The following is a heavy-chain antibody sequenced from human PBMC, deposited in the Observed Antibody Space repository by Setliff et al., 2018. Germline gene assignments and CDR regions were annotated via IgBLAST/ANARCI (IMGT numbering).Heavy chain of an antibody. Sequence: ASVKVSCKASGHIFNSYGISWVRQAPGQGLEWLGWISSYNGRTGYAQRFQDRVSLTTDASTGAAHMGLRSLRSDDTAVYYCAISTLSICSGGSCPNAFDVWGQGTMGTVSS. CDR2: ISSYNGRT. CDR3: AISTLSICSGGSCPNAFDV. CDR1: GHIFNSYG. V-gene: IGHV1-18*01. D-gene: IGHD2-15*01. J-gene: IGHJ3*01.